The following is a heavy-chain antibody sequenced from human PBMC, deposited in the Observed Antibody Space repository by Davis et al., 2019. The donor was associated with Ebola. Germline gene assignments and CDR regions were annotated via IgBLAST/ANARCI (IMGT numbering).Heavy chain of an antibody. V-gene: IGHV3-30*03. CDR3: ATANYDFWSGYYY. J-gene: IGHJ4*02. CDR2: ISYDGSNK. Sequence: GGSLRLSCAASGFTFSSYGMHWVRQAPGKGLEWVAVISYDGSNKYYADSVKGRFTISRDNSKNTLYLQMNSLRAEDTAVYYCATANYDFWSGYYYWGQGTLVTVSS. D-gene: IGHD3-3*01. CDR1: GFTFSSYG.